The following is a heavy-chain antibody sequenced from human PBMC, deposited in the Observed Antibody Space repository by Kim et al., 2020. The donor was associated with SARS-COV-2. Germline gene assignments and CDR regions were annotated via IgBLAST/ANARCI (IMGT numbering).Heavy chain of an antibody. CDR2: IIPIFGTA. V-gene: IGHV1-69*13. CDR3: ASSATAPGYCSGGSCFPIDY. CDR1: GGTFSSYA. D-gene: IGHD2-15*01. Sequence: SVKVSCKASGGTFSSYAISWVRQAPGQGLEWMGGIIPIFGTANYAQKFQGRVTITADESTSTAYMELSSLRSEDTAVYYCASSATAPGYCSGGSCFPIDYWGQGTLVTDSS. J-gene: IGHJ4*02.